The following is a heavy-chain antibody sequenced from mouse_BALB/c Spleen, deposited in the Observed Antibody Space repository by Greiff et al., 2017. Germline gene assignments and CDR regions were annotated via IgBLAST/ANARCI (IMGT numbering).Heavy chain of an antibody. D-gene: IGHD2-14*01. CDR1: GYSITSDYA. V-gene: IGHV3-2*02. Sequence: DVQLQESGPGLVKPSQSLSLTCTVTGYSITSDYAWNWIRQFPGNKLEWMGYISYSGSTSYNPSLKSRISITRDTSKNQFFLQLNSVTTEDTATYYCARERYGYFDYWGQGTTLTVSS. J-gene: IGHJ2*01. CDR3: ARERYGYFDY. CDR2: ISYSGST.